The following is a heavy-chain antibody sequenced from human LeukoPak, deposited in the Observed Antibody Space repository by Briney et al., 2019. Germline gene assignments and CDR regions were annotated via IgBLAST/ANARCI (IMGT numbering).Heavy chain of an antibody. D-gene: IGHD2-2*01. J-gene: IGHJ4*02. Sequence: GASVKVSCKASGYTFTSYGISWVRQAPGQGLEWMGWISAYNGNTNYAQKLQGRVTMTRNTSISTAYMELSSLRSEDTAVYYCARGARYCSSTSCYGGEDYWGQGTLVTVSS. V-gene: IGHV1-18*01. CDR3: ARGARYCSSTSCYGGEDY. CDR1: GYTFTSYG. CDR2: ISAYNGNT.